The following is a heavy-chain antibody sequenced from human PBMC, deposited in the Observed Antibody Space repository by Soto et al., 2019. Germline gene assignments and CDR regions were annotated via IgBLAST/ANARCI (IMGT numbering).Heavy chain of an antibody. J-gene: IGHJ4*02. Sequence: GGSLRLSCAASGFTFSSYGMHWVRQAPGKGLEWVAVIWYDGSNKYYADSVKGRFTISRDNSKNTLYLQMNSLRAEDTAVYYCARDSLVFTEGATIPLDYWGQGTLVTVSS. CDR1: GFTFSSYG. CDR2: IWYDGSNK. CDR3: ARDSLVFTEGATIPLDY. V-gene: IGHV3-33*01. D-gene: IGHD1-26*01.